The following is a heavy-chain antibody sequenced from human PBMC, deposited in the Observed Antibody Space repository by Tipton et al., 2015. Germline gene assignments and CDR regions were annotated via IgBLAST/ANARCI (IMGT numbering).Heavy chain of an antibody. CDR1: GGSFSNYV. D-gene: IGHD2-2*01. V-gene: IGHV1-69*01. CDR2: IIPIFGTA. Sequence: QLVQSGPEVKKAGSSVKVSCKASGGSFSNYVINWVRQAPGQGLEWLGGIIPIFGTATYAQKFQDRVTITADESTTTAYMELTSLRSEDTAVYYCARDVSPSHYYYGMDAWGQGTTVTVSS. J-gene: IGHJ6*02. CDR3: ARDVSPSHYYYGMDA.